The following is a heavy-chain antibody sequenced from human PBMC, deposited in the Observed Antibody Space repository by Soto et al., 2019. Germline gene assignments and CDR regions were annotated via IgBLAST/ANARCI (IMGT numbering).Heavy chain of an antibody. Sequence: ASVKVSCKASAYSFTTYHIHWVRQAPGQGLEWMGLINPDAGATIYAQRFQGRLRLTRDTSTSTVYMELRSLRFDDTAVYYCARGDIVLVPASEGNWFDPWGQGTLVTVSS. V-gene: IGHV1-46*01. CDR3: ARGDIVLVPASEGNWFDP. CDR1: AYSFTTYH. D-gene: IGHD2-2*01. J-gene: IGHJ5*02. CDR2: INPDAGAT.